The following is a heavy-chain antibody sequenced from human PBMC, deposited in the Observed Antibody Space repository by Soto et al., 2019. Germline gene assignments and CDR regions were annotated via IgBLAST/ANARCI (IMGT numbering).Heavy chain of an antibody. CDR3: ARDKKAVAGSSYVDP. CDR1: ADSISSDDYY. Sequence: PSETLSLTCTVSADSISSDDYYWSWIRQPPGKGLEWIGHIYYSGSTYYNPSLKSRVTISVDTSKNQFSLKLSSVTAADTAVYYCARDKKAVAGSSYVDPWGQGTLVTVSS. CDR2: IYYSGST. J-gene: IGHJ5*02. V-gene: IGHV4-30-4*01. D-gene: IGHD6-19*01.